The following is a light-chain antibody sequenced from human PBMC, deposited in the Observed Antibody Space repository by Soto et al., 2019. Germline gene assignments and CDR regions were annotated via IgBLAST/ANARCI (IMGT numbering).Light chain of an antibody. CDR1: TSNIGTFY. V-gene: IGLV1-47*02. J-gene: IGLJ1*01. CDR2: LGD. Sequence: QSVLTQPPSASSTPGQTVTISCSGSTSNIGTFYVYWYQHLPGTAPKLLIYLGDQRASGVSDRFSGSKSGTSASLAIIGLRSDDEADYYCAAWDDNLNAYVFGSGTKLTVL. CDR3: AAWDDNLNAYV.